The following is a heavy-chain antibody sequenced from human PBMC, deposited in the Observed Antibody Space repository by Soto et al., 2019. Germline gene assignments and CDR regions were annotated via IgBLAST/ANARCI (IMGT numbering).Heavy chain of an antibody. V-gene: IGHV4-31*03. CDR1: GGSISSGGYY. D-gene: IGHD3-16*01. CDR3: ARGEWLGERRFDP. CDR2: IYYSGST. Sequence: QVQLQESGPGLVKPSQTLSLTCTVSGGSISSGGYYWSWIRQHPGKGLEWIGYIYYSGSTYYNPSLKSRVPISVDTSKNQFSLKLGSVPTADTAVYYCARGEWLGERRFDPWGQGTLVTVSS. J-gene: IGHJ5*02.